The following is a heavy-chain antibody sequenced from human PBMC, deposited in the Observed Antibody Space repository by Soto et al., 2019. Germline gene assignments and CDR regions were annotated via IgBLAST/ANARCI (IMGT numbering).Heavy chain of an antibody. D-gene: IGHD6-13*01. CDR3: ASHQQLAAFDI. CDR2: INHSGST. CDR1: GGSFSGYS. J-gene: IGHJ3*02. Sequence: SETLSLTCAVSGGSFSGYSWNWIRQPPGKGLEWIGEINHSGSTIYNPSLKSRATISRHNSKNTLYLQMNSLRAEDTAVYYCASHQQLAAFDIWGQGTMVTVSS. V-gene: IGHV4-34*01.